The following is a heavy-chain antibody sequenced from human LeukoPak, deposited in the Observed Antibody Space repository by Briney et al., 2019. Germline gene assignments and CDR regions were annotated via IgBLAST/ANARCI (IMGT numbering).Heavy chain of an antibody. CDR1: GGSISSSSYY. D-gene: IGHD5-18*01. CDR2: IYYSGST. CDR3: ARGYSYGPPFGY. V-gene: IGHV4-39*01. J-gene: IGHJ4*02. Sequence: SETLSLTCTVSGGSISSSSYYWGWIRQPPGKGLEWIGSIYYSGSTYYNPSLKSRVTISVDTSKNQFSLKLSSVTAADTAVYYCARGYSYGPPFGYWGQGTLVTVSS.